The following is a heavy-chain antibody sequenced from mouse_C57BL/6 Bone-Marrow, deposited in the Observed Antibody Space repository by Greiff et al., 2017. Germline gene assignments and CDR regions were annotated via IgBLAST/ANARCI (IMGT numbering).Heavy chain of an antibody. V-gene: IGHV14-3*01. CDR3: APGGYYGNFYYAMDY. CDR1: GFNIKNTY. D-gene: IGHD2-1*01. CDR2: IDPANGNT. Sequence: EVQRVESVAELVRPGASVKLSCTASGFNIKNTYMHWVKQRPEQGLEWIGRIDPANGNTKYAPKFQGKATITADTSSNTAYLQLSSLTSEDTAIYYCAPGGYYGNFYYAMDYWGQGTSVTVSS. J-gene: IGHJ4*01.